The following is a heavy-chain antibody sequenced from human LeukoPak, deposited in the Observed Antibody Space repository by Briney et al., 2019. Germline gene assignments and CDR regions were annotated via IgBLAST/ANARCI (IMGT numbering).Heavy chain of an antibody. CDR3: ARDKVYSSSNPYNWVDP. D-gene: IGHD6-6*01. J-gene: IGHJ5*02. CDR2: ISVYIGNT. Sequence: ASVKVSCKASGYTFTNYGINWVRQAPGQRLEWMGWISVYIGNTNYAQKLQGRVTMTTDTSTSTAYMELRSLRSDDTAVYYCARDKVYSSSNPYNWVDPWGQGTLVTVSS. CDR1: GYTFTNYG. V-gene: IGHV1-18*01.